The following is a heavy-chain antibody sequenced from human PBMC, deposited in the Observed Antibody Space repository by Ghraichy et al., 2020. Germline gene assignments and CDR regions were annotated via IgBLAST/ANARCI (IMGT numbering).Heavy chain of an antibody. Sequence: SETLSLTCAVYGGSFSGYYWSWIRQPPGKGLEWIGEINHSGSTNYNPSLKSRVTISVDTSKNQFSLKLSSVTAADTAVYYCARGFTSRSAYFPPYGMDVWGQGTTVTVSS. CDR2: INHSGST. D-gene: IGHD2/OR15-2a*01. V-gene: IGHV4-34*01. J-gene: IGHJ6*02. CDR3: ARGFTSRSAYFPPYGMDV. CDR1: GGSFSGYY.